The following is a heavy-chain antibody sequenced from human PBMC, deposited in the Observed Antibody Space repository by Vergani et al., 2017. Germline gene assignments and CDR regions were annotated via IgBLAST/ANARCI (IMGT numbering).Heavy chain of an antibody. CDR2: IYPGDSDT. D-gene: IGHD1-26*01. CDR1: GYSFTNYW. CDR3: ATGGPRYSGSYYS. V-gene: IGHV5-51*01. Sequence: EVQLVQSGAEVKKPGESLKISCKGSGYSFTNYWIGWVRQMPGKGLEWMGIIYPGDSDTRYSTSFQGQVTISADKSISTAHLQWSGLKASDTAVYYCATGGPRYSGSYYSWGQGTLVTVSS. J-gene: IGHJ4*02.